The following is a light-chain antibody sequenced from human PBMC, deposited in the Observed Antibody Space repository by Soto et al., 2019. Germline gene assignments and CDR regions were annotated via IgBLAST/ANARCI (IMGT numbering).Light chain of an antibody. CDR2: RAS. CDR1: QSISSN. V-gene: IGKV3-15*01. CDR3: QQYNNWPRAT. J-gene: IGKJ4*01. Sequence: EIVMTQSPATLSVSPGERVTLSCRASQSISSNLAWYQQKPGQAPRLLMFRASTRATGFPARFSGSESGTEFNLTISSLQPEDFAVYYCQQYNNWPRATSGGGTRVEIK.